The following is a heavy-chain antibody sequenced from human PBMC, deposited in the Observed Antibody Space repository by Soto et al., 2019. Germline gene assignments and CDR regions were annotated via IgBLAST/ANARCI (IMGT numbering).Heavy chain of an antibody. J-gene: IGHJ3*02. CDR2: IYHSGST. CDR1: GGSISSGGYS. V-gene: IGHV4-30-2*01. D-gene: IGHD2-15*01. Sequence: PSETLSLTCAVSGGSISSGGYSWSWIRQPPGKGLEWIGYIYHSGSTYYNPSLKSRVTISVDRSKNQFSLKLSSVTAADTTVYYGERIEGGGAFDIWGQGKMVTVSS. CDR3: ERIEGGGAFDI.